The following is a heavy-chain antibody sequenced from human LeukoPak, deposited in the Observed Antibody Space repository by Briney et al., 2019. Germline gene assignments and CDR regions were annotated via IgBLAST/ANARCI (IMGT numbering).Heavy chain of an antibody. CDR3: MRDFMGWFDP. D-gene: IGHD3-10*01. Sequence: GGSLRLSCAASGFTFSSYSMNWVRQAPGKGPELVSIISLDGSTEFYADSVKGRFTISRDTASNTMHLEMNNLRIEDTAVYYCMRDFMGWFDPWGQGSLVTVSS. CDR2: ISLDGSTE. CDR1: GFTFSSYS. J-gene: IGHJ5*02. V-gene: IGHV3-30*03.